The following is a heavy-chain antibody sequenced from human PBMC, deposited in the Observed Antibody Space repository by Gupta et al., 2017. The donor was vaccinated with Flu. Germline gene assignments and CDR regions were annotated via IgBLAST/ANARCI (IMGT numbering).Heavy chain of an antibody. J-gene: IGHJ4*02. V-gene: IGHV3-7*01. D-gene: IGHD1-20*01. CDR2: IREDGSER. CDR1: GFSFSNYW. CDR3: TRDANWNGFDY. Sequence: EVQLAESGGGLAQPGGSLRLSCGGYGFSFSNYWITWVRQAPGKGLEWVANIREDGSERYYVDSVEGRFTISRDNAKNLVYLQMNRLRAEDTAVYYCTRDANWNGFDYWGQGTLVTVSS.